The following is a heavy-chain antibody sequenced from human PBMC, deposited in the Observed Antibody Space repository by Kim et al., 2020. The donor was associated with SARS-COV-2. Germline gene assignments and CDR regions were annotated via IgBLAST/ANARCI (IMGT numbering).Heavy chain of an antibody. J-gene: IGHJ4*02. D-gene: IGHD3-22*01. Sequence: ASVKVSCKASGYIFTTYPMHWVRQAPGQRLEWMAWINGGNGNTKYSQKFQGRVTMTRDTSASTACMELSSLRYEDTAVYYCARGKGFYDTSGYFYGYFDYWGPGTLVTVSS. CDR3: ARGKGFYDTSGYFYGYFDY. V-gene: IGHV1-3*01. CDR2: INGGNGNT. CDR1: GYIFTTYP.